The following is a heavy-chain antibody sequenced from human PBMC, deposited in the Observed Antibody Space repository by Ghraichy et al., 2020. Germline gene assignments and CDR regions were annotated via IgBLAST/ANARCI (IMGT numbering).Heavy chain of an antibody. D-gene: IGHD3-10*01. CDR2: IYSGGST. V-gene: IGHV3-53*01. CDR1: GFTVSSNY. CDR3: ARALYYGSGPMYGMDV. Sequence: GGSLRLSCAASGFTVSSNYMSWVRQAPGKGLEWVSVIYSGGSTYYADSVKGRFTISRDNSKNTLYLQMNSLRAEDTAVYYCARALYYGSGPMYGMDVWGQGTTVTVSS. J-gene: IGHJ6*02.